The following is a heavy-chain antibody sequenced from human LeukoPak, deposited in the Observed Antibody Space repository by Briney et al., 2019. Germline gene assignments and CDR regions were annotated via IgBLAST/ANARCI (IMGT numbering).Heavy chain of an antibody. V-gene: IGHV3-21*01. D-gene: IGHD1-14*01. Sequence: PGGSLRLSCAASGFTFNNYNINWFRQAPGKGLEWVSSISSHSSYIYYADSVKGRFTVSRDNAKSSLYLQMNSLRAEDPAVYYCARENPPGWFDPWGQGTLVTVSS. CDR3: ARENPPGWFDP. J-gene: IGHJ5*02. CDR2: ISSHSSYI. CDR1: GFTFNNYN.